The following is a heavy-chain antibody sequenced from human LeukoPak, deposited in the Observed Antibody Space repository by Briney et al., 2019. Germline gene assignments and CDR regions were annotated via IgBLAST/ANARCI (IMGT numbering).Heavy chain of an antibody. CDR2: INPNSGGT. Sequence: ASVKVSCKASGYTFTDYDIHWVRQAPGQGHESMQRINPNSGGTKYAQNCQGRVTMTRDTSISTAYMELSRLRSDDTAVYYCARENGLGAPVGDYWGQGTLVTVSS. V-gene: IGHV1-2*06. J-gene: IGHJ4*02. CDR3: ARENGLGAPVGDY. D-gene: IGHD1-26*01. CDR1: GYTFTDYD.